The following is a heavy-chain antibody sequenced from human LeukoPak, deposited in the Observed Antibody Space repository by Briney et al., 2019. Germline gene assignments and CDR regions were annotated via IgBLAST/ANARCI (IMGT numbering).Heavy chain of an antibody. CDR2: ISSSSSYI. Sequence: PGGSLRLSCAASGFTFSSYSMNWVRQAPGKGLEWVSSISSSSSYIYYADSVKGRFTISRDNAKNSLYLQMNSLRAEDTAVYYCARDPLSSGWYHFDYWGQGTLVTVSS. D-gene: IGHD6-19*01. V-gene: IGHV3-21*01. J-gene: IGHJ4*02. CDR3: ARDPLSSGWYHFDY. CDR1: GFTFSSYS.